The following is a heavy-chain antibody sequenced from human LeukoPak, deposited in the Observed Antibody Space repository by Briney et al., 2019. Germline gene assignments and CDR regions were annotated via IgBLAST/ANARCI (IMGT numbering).Heavy chain of an antibody. CDR2: INPNSGGT. Sequence: ASVKVSCKASGYTFTSYYMHWVRQAPGQGLEWMGWINPNSGGTNYAQKFQGRVTMTRDTSISTAYMELSRLRSDDTAVYYCARVSSSGWYYFDYWGQGTLVTVSS. CDR3: ARVSSSGWYYFDY. D-gene: IGHD6-19*01. J-gene: IGHJ4*02. CDR1: GYTFTSYY. V-gene: IGHV1-2*02.